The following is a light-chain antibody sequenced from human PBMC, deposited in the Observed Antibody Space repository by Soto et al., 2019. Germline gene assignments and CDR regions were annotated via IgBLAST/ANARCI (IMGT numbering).Light chain of an antibody. CDR2: KAS. J-gene: IGKJ1*01. CDR3: QQYNSYSPWT. CDR1: QSISSW. Sequence: DIRMTQSPSTLSASVGDRVTITCRACQSISSWLAWYQQKPGKAPKLLIYKASSLESGVPSRFSGSGSGTEFTLTISSLQPDDFATYYCQQYNSYSPWTFGQGTKVEIK. V-gene: IGKV1-5*03.